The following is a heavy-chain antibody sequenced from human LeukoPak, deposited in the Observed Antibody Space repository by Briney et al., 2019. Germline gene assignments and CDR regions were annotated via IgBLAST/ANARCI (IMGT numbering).Heavy chain of an antibody. CDR1: GVSISSGDYY. D-gene: IGHD3-9*01. Sequence: SETLSLTCTVSGVSISSGDYYWICIRQPQGKGLESIVYIYYSGSNYYNPSLKSRVTISVATSKNQFSLKLSSVTPADTAVYYCARDAGYDILTGYYGPNWLDPWGQGTLVTVSS. J-gene: IGHJ5*02. CDR2: IYYSGSN. V-gene: IGHV4-30-4*01. CDR3: ARDAGYDILTGYYGPNWLDP.